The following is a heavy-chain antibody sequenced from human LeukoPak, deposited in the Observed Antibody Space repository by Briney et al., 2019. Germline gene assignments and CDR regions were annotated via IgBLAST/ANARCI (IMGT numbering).Heavy chain of an antibody. D-gene: IGHD2-2*01. CDR1: GGSISSGSYY. V-gene: IGHV4-61*02. CDR2: IYTSGST. J-gene: IGHJ5*02. CDR3: ARAVPAAIQNWFDP. Sequence: SSETLSLTCTVSGGSISSGSYYWSWIRQPAGKGLEWIGRIYTSGSTNYNPSLKSRVTISVDTSKNQFSLKLSSVTAADTAVYYCARAVPAAIQNWFDPWGQGTLVTVSS.